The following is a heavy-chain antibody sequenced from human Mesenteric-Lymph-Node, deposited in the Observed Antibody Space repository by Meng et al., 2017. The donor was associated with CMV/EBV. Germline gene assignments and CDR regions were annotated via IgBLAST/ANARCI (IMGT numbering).Heavy chain of an antibody. CDR3: AAPPDKVGATLFDY. V-gene: IGHV1-24*01. J-gene: IGHJ4*02. CDR2: FDPEEGKT. D-gene: IGHD1-26*01. CDR1: GYTISKLS. Sequence: SGYTISKLSMHWVRQSPGKGLEWMGGFDPEEGKTVFAQKFQGRVTVTEDTSTDTAYMELSSLRSDDTAVYYCAAPPDKVGATLFDYWGQGTLVTVSS.